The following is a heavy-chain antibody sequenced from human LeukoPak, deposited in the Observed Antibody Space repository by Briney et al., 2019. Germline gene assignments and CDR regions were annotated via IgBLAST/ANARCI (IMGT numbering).Heavy chain of an antibody. J-gene: IGHJ6*04. D-gene: IGHD3-10*01. CDR2: IYYSGST. CDR1: GVSISSYY. CDR3: ARRSYITMIRGPSRTFDV. Sequence: SETLSLTCTVSGVSISSYYWSWIRQPPGKGLEWIGYIYYSGSTNYNPSLKSRVTISVDTSKNQFSLKLSSVTAADTAVYYCARRSYITMIRGPSRTFDVWGKGTTVTISS. V-gene: IGHV4-59*12.